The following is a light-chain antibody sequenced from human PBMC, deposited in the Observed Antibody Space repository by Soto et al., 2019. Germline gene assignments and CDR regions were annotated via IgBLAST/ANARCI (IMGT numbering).Light chain of an antibody. CDR2: SAS. Sequence: EIVMTQSPATLSVSPGERATLSCRASQSISSNLAWYQQKPGQAPRLLIYSASTRATGIPARFSGSGSATEFTLTISSLQSEDFAVYYCQHYSYSPPAVFGPGTKVDIK. J-gene: IGKJ3*01. CDR3: QHYSYSPPAV. V-gene: IGKV3D-15*01. CDR1: QSISSN.